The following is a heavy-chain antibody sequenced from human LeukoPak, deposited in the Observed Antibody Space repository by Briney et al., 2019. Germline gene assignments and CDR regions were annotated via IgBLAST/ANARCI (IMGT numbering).Heavy chain of an antibody. CDR2: IYTSGST. V-gene: IGHV4-61*02. Sequence: PSQTLSLTCTVSGGSISSGSYYWSWIRQPAGKGLERIGRIYTSGSTNYNPSLKSRVTISVDTSKNQFSLKLSSVTAADTAVYYCAREPLGYCSSTSCYRDYYYYMDVWGKGTTVTVSS. D-gene: IGHD2-2*02. CDR1: GGSISSGSYY. J-gene: IGHJ6*03. CDR3: AREPLGYCSSTSCYRDYYYYMDV.